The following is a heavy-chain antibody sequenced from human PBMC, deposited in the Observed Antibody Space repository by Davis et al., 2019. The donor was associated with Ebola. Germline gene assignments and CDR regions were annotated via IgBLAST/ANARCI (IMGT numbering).Heavy chain of an antibody. D-gene: IGHD2-15*01. Sequence: ASVKVSCKASGYTFTSYDINWVRQATGQGLEWMGWMNPNSGNTGYAQKFQGRVTMTRNTSISTAYMELSSLRSEDTVVYYCARDGGYCSGGSCYHNWFDPWGQGTLVTVSS. CDR2: MNPNSGNT. CDR3: ARDGGYCSGGSCYHNWFDP. J-gene: IGHJ5*02. CDR1: GYTFTSYD. V-gene: IGHV1-8*01.